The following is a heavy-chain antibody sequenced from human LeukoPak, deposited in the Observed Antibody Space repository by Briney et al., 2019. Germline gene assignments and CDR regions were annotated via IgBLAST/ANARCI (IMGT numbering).Heavy chain of an antibody. J-gene: IGHJ3*02. CDR2: IYYSGST. V-gene: IGHV4-59*01. CDR3: ARVLGMVRGVIDAFDI. D-gene: IGHD3-10*01. CDR1: GGSISSYY. Sequence: SETLSLTCTVSGGSISSYYWNWIRQPPGKGLEWIGSIYYSGSTNYNPSLKSRVTISVDTSKNQFSLKLTSVTAADTAVYYCARVLGMVRGVIDAFDIWGQGTMVTVSS.